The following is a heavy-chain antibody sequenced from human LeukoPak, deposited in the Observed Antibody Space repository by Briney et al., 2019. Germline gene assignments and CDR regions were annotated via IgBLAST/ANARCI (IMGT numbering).Heavy chain of an antibody. D-gene: IGHD5-24*01. J-gene: IGHJ4*02. CDR1: GGTFSSYA. CDR2: IIPIFGTA. Sequence: ASVTVSCTASGGTFSSYAISWVRQAPGQGLEWMGRIIPIFGTANYPQTFQGRVTITAYKSTGTAYMALSSLTSEDAAGYYLARGRDGYNCFDDGGEGTLVTVS. CDR3: ARGRDGYNCFDD. V-gene: IGHV1-69*06.